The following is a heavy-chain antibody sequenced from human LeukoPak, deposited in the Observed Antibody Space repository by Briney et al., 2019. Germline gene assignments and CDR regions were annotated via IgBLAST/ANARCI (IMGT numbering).Heavy chain of an antibody. CDR2: IYYSGST. CDR1: GGSISSSSYY. V-gene: IGHV4-39*07. CDR3: ARALGGSPFDY. D-gene: IGHD2-15*01. Sequence: SGTLSLTCTVSGGSISSSSYYWGWIRQPPGKGLEWIGSIYYSGSTYYNPSLKSRVTISVDTSKNQFSLKLSSVTAADTAVYYCARALGGSPFDYWGQGTLVTVSS. J-gene: IGHJ4*02.